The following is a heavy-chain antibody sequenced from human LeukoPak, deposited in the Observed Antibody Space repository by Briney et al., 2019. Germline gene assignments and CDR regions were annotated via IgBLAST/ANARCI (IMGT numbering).Heavy chain of an antibody. CDR2: IYSCGST. V-gene: IGHV3-66*03. D-gene: IGHD3-9*01. Sequence: PGGSLRLSCAASGFTLSSNYMSWVRQAPGKGLEWVSVIYSCGSTYYADSVKGRFTISRDNSKNTLYLQMNSLRAEDTAVYYCAREETFYDILTGYYIRYFDYWGQGTLVTVSS. J-gene: IGHJ4*02. CDR3: AREETFYDILTGYYIRYFDY. CDR1: GFTLSSNY.